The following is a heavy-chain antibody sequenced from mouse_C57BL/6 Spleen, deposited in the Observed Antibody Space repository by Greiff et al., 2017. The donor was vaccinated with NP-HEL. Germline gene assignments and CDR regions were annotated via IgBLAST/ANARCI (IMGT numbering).Heavy chain of an antibody. Sequence: VQLQQSGPVLVKPGASVKMSCKASGYTFTDYYMNWVKQSHGKSLEWIGVINPYNGGTSYNQKFKGKATLTVDKSSSPAYMELNGLTSEDSAVYYCASGTSNYPFAYWGQGTLVTGSA. CDR3: ASGTSNYPFAY. D-gene: IGHD2-5*01. J-gene: IGHJ3*01. CDR2: INPYNGGT. V-gene: IGHV1-19*01. CDR1: GYTFTDYY.